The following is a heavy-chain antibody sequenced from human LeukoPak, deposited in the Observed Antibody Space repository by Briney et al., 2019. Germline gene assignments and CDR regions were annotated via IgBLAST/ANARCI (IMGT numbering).Heavy chain of an antibody. Sequence: ASVKVSCKASGYTFTSYDINWVRQATGQGLEWMGWMNPNSGNTGYAQKFQGRVTMTRNTSISTAYMELSSLRSEDTAVYYCARGDTIFGVVITLSYGMDVWGQGTTVTVSS. J-gene: IGHJ6*02. CDR2: MNPNSGNT. V-gene: IGHV1-8*01. CDR3: ARGDTIFGVVITLSYGMDV. D-gene: IGHD3-3*01. CDR1: GYTFTSYD.